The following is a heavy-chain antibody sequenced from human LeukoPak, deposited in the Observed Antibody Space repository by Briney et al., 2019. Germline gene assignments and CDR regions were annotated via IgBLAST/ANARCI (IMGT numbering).Heavy chain of an antibody. CDR3: ARGRRSGWYEYYFDY. V-gene: IGHV4-59*01. CDR2: IYYSGST. Sequence: SETLSLTCTVSGGSISSYYWSWIRQPPGKGLEWIGYIYYSGSTNYNPSLKSRVTISVDTSKNQFSLKLSSVTAADTAVYYCARGRRSGWYEYYFDYWGQGTLVTVSS. D-gene: IGHD6-13*01. J-gene: IGHJ4*02. CDR1: GGSISSYY.